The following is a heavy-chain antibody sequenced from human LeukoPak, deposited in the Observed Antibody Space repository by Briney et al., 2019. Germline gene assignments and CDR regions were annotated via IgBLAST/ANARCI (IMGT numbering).Heavy chain of an antibody. J-gene: IGHJ4*02. CDR2: IYHSGST. CDR1: GYSISSGYY. Sequence: SETLSLTCTVSGYSISSGYYWGWIRQPPGKGLEWIGTIYHSGSTYYNPSLKSRVTISVDTSKNQFSLKLSSVTAADTAVYYCARGPPNFDYWGQGTLVTVSS. D-gene: IGHD2-8*01. CDR3: ARGPPNFDY. V-gene: IGHV4-38-2*02.